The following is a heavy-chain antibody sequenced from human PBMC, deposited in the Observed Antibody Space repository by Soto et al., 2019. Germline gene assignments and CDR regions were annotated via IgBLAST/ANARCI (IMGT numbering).Heavy chain of an antibody. CDR2: INHSGST. J-gene: IGHJ5*02. CDR3: ARSLYHWFDP. CDR1: GGSFSGYY. Sequence: SETLSLTCAVYGGSFSGYYWSWIRQPPGKGLEWIGEINHSGSTNYNPSLKSRVTISVDTSKNQLSLKLSSVTAADTAVYYCARSLYHWFDPWGQGTLVTVSS. V-gene: IGHV4-34*01.